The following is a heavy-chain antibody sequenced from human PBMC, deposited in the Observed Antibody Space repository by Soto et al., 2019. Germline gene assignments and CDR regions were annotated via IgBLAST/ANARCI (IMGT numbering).Heavy chain of an antibody. CDR1: GFTFSSYS. J-gene: IGHJ4*02. Sequence: EVQLVESEGGLVQPGGSLRLSCAASGFTFSSYSMNWVRQAPGKGLEWVSYISGSSSTIYYADSVKGRFTISRDNAKNSLYLQMNSLRAEDTAVYYCASRFELWGQGTLVTVSS. CDR2: ISGSSSTI. CDR3: ASRFEL. V-gene: IGHV3-48*01. D-gene: IGHD3-3*01.